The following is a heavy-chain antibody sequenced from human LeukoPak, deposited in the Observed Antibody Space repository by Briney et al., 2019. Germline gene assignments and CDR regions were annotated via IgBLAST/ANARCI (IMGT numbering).Heavy chain of an antibody. V-gene: IGHV4-59*11. CDR1: GGSITSHF. D-gene: IGHD3-10*01. Sequence: SETLSLTCSVSGGSITSHFWSWIRQPPGKGLEWIGYIHYSGSTNYNPSLKSRVTISPDTSKHQLFLKLNSVTAADTAVYYCARLVWLGESACSWFDSWGQGTLVTVSS. CDR2: IHYSGST. J-gene: IGHJ5*01. CDR3: ARLVWLGESACSWFDS.